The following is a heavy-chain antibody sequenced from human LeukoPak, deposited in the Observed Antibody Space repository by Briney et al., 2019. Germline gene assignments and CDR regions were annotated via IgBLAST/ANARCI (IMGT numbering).Heavy chain of an antibody. V-gene: IGHV3-21*01. CDR3: ARDGIPSSSWYYYYYYMDV. Sequence: GGSLRLSCAASGFTFSSYSMNWVRQAPGKGLEWVSSISSSSSYIYYADSVKGRFTISRDNAKNSLYLQMNSLRAEDTAVYYCARDGIPSSSWYYYYYYMDVWGKGTTVTVSS. CDR1: GFTFSSYS. J-gene: IGHJ6*03. D-gene: IGHD6-13*01. CDR2: ISSSSSYI.